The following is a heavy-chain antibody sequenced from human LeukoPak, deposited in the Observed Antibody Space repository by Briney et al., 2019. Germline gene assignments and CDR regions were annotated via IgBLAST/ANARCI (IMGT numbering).Heavy chain of an antibody. J-gene: IGHJ6*02. CDR3: ARGLTPVVPAAMRTYYYYYYGMDV. CDR1: GGSFSGYY. D-gene: IGHD2-2*01. Sequence: SETLSLTCAVYGGSFSGYYWSWIRQPPGKGLEWIGEINHSGSTNYNPSLKSRVTISVDTSKNQFSLKLSSVTAADTAVYYCARGLTPVVPAAMRTYYYYYYGMDVWGQGTTVTVSS. CDR2: INHSGST. V-gene: IGHV4-34*01.